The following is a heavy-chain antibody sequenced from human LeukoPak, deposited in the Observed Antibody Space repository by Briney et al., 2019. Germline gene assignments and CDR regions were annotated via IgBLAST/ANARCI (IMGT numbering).Heavy chain of an antibody. D-gene: IGHD6-19*01. V-gene: IGHV4-59*08. CDR3: ARQISYASAWPTI. CDR2: IHYSGST. Sequence: PSETLSLTCTVSGGSISSYYWSWIRQPPGKGLEWIGYIHYSGSTAYNPSLKSRVTISLETSKDQYSLKLTSVPAADTAVYYCARQISYASAWPTIWGQGTMVTVSS. CDR1: GGSISSYY. J-gene: IGHJ3*02.